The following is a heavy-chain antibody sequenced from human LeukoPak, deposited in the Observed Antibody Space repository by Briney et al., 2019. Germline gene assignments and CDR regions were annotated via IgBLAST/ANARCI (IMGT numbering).Heavy chain of an antibody. V-gene: IGHV1-2*02. CDR3: AREGDPYIVVVPAATGY. J-gene: IGHJ4*02. Sequence: ASLKLSSKASGYTFTGYDMHWVRQAPGQGLGWMGWINPNSGGTNYAQKFQGRVTMARDTSISTAYMELSRLRSDDTAVYYCAREGDPYIVVVPAATGYWGQGTLVTVSS. CDR2: INPNSGGT. D-gene: IGHD2-2*01. CDR1: GYTFTGYD.